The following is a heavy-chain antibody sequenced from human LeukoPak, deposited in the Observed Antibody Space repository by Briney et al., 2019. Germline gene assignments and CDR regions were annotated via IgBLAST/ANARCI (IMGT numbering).Heavy chain of an antibody. Sequence: ASVKVSCKASGYTFTSYGISWVRQARGQGLEWMGWISAYNGNTNYAQKLQGRVTMTTDTSTSTAYMELRSLRSDDTAVYYCARGGYDFWSGYTTPYYFDYWGQGTLVTVSS. D-gene: IGHD3-3*01. V-gene: IGHV1-18*01. CDR2: ISAYNGNT. CDR3: ARGGYDFWSGYTTPYYFDY. CDR1: GYTFTSYG. J-gene: IGHJ4*02.